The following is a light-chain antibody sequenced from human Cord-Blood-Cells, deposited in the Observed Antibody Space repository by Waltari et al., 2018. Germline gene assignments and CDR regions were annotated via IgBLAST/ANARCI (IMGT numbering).Light chain of an antibody. CDR2: PAS. V-gene: IGKV1-39*01. CDR1: QGISSY. Sequence: QVTQAPSSLSASVEDRVTITCRASQGISSYFNWYQQKPGKVPELLIYPASSLQSWVPSRFSGSGSRTEFTLTIISLQPEDFETYYSQQSYITPYTFGQRTKLEIK. CDR3: QQSYITPYT. J-gene: IGKJ2*01.